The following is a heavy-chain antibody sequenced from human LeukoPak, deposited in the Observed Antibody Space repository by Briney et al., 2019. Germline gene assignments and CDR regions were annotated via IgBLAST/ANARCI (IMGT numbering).Heavy chain of an antibody. Sequence: GASVKVSCKASGGTFSSYAISWVRQAPGQGLEWMGRIIPIFGTANYARKFQGRVTITTDESTSTAYMELSSLRSEDTAVYYCARDNGGYSYGTFDYWGQGTMVTVSS. CDR2: IIPIFGTA. D-gene: IGHD5-18*01. V-gene: IGHV1-69*05. CDR3: ARDNGGYSYGTFDY. CDR1: GGTFSSYA. J-gene: IGHJ4*02.